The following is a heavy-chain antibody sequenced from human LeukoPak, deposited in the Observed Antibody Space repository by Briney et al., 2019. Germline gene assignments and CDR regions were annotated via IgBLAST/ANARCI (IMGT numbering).Heavy chain of an antibody. CDR2: IKQDGSEK. CDR1: GFIFSNYW. D-gene: IGHD2-2*01. Sequence: GSLRLSCAASGFIFSNYWMSWVRQAPGKGLEWVANIKQDGSEKFYVDSVKGRFTISRDNAKNSLYLQMNSLRAEDTAVYFCAKDVPAAYFDYWGQGTLVTVST. CDR3: AKDVPAAYFDY. V-gene: IGHV3-7*01. J-gene: IGHJ4*02.